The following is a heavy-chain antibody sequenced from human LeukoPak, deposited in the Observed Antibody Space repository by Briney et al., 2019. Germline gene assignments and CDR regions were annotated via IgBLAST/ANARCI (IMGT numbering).Heavy chain of an antibody. CDR3: ARDSELLEWLPDSDL. V-gene: IGHV3-21*05. J-gene: IGHJ5*02. Sequence: PGGSLRLSCAASGFTFSSYAMSWVRQAPGKGLEWVSYISSSNSYIYYADSVKGRFTVSRDNAKNSVYLQMNSLRAEDTAVYYCARDSELLEWLPDSDLWGQGTLVTVSS. CDR2: ISSSNSYI. D-gene: IGHD3-3*01. CDR1: GFTFSSYA.